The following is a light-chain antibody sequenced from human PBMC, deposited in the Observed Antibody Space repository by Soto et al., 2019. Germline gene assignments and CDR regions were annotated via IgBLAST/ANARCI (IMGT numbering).Light chain of an antibody. Sequence: QLVRTQSPSASASLGASVKLTCTLSSGHSSYAIAWHQQQPEKGPRYLMKLNSDGSHSKGDGIPDRFSGSSSGAERYLTISSLQSEDEADYYCQTWGTGIQGVFGGGTKRTVL. V-gene: IGLV4-69*01. J-gene: IGLJ2*01. CDR3: QTWGTGIQGV. CDR2: LNSDGSH. CDR1: SGHSSYA.